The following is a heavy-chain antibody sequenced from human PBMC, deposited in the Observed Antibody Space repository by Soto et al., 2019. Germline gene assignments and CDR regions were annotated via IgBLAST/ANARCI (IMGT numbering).Heavy chain of an antibody. D-gene: IGHD4-17*01. CDR3: ARGGRGDYGYYYFDY. CDR1: GFTVSSNY. V-gene: IGHV3-53*04. Sequence: EVQLVESGGGLVQPGGSLRLSCAASGFTVSSNYMSWVRQAPGKGLEWVSVIYSGGSTYYADSVKGRFTISRHNSKNTLYLQMNSLRAEDTAVYYCARGGRGDYGYYYFDYWGQGTLVTVSS. J-gene: IGHJ4*02. CDR2: IYSGGST.